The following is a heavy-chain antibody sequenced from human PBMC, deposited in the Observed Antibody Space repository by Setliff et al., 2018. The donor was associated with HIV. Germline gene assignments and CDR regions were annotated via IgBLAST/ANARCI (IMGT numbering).Heavy chain of an antibody. D-gene: IGHD4-17*01. Sequence: SETLSLTCPVSGPSINIHYWSWIRQSPGKAFEWIGYIYSTGSTNYNPSLQSRVTISMVASRNQFSLKVTSVTAADTAVYYCAKGAGFYGDYTFDHWGQGRQVTVSS. V-gene: IGHV4-59*11. CDR3: AKGAGFYGDYTFDH. CDR2: IYSTGST. J-gene: IGHJ4*02. CDR1: GPSINIHY.